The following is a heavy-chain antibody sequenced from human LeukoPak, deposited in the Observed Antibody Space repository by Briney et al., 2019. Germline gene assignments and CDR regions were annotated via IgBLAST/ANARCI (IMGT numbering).Heavy chain of an antibody. Sequence: SQTLSLTCAISGDSVSSNSAAWDWIRQSPSRGLEWLGRTYYRPKWSNNYAVSVKSRITINSDTSKNQFALQLNSVTPEDTAVYYCARGSNDYHDYSFDYWGQGTLVTVSS. CDR2: TYYRPKWSN. V-gene: IGHV6-1*01. CDR3: ARGSNDYHDYSFDY. J-gene: IGHJ4*02. D-gene: IGHD4-17*01. CDR1: GDSVSSNSAA.